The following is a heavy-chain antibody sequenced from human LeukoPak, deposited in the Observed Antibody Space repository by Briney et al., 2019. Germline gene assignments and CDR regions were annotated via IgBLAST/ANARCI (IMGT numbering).Heavy chain of an antibody. J-gene: IGHJ4*02. V-gene: IGHV3-11*06. Sequence: GGSLRLSCAASGFTFSDSYMYWIRQAPGKGLEWLSYISSSGSFTNYADSVRGRFTISRDNAKNSLFLQMNSLRAEDTAVYYCASGMVRGVINYWGQGTLVTVSS. CDR2: ISSSGSFT. CDR1: GFTFSDSY. CDR3: ASGMVRGVINY. D-gene: IGHD3-10*01.